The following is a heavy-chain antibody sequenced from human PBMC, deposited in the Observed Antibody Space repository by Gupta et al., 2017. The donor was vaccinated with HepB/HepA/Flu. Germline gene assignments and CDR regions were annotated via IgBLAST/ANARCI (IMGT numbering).Heavy chain of an antibody. CDR2: ISSGGSTK. D-gene: IGHD1-14*01. V-gene: IGHV3-48*03. CDR1: GFSFSSYQ. Sequence: EVQLVESGGGLVQPGGSLRLSCATYGFSFSSYQMNWVRQAPGKGLEWISFISSGGSTKYDADSVKGRFTISRDNAKNTLYLQMNSLRAEDTAMYYCARESTTDRFDYWGQGIQVTLSS. CDR3: ARESTTDRFDY. J-gene: IGHJ4*02.